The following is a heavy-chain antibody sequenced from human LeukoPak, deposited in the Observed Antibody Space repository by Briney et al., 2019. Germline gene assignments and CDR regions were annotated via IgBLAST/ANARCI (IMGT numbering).Heavy chain of an antibody. J-gene: IGHJ3*02. D-gene: IGHD1-7*01. CDR2: ISYDGSNK. Sequence: PGRSLRLSCAASGFTLSSYAMHWVRRAPGKGLEWVAVISYDGSNKYYADSVKGRFTISRDNSKNTLYLQMNSLRAEDTAVYYCARDPTFNWNYQGAFDIWGQGTMVTVSS. CDR3: ARDPTFNWNYQGAFDI. V-gene: IGHV3-30-3*01. CDR1: GFTLSSYA.